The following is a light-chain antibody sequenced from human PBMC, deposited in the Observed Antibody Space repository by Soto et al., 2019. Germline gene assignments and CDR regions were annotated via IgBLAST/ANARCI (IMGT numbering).Light chain of an antibody. V-gene: IGLV2-14*03. CDR2: DVS. Sequence: SVLTQPASVSGSPGQSITISCTGTSSDVGAYNYVSWYQQYPGKAPKLIIFDVSNRPSGVSNRLSGSKSGNTASLTISGLQAEDEADYYCLSYTSSDTYVFGTGTKSPS. CDR3: LSYTSSDTYV. CDR1: SSDVGAYNY. J-gene: IGLJ1*01.